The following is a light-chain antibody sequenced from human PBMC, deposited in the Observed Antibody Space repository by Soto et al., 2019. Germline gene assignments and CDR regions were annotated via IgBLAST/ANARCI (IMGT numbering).Light chain of an antibody. Sequence: DVQMTQSPSTLSASVGESVTITCRASQSIAASLAWYQLKPGEAPNLLIYDVSNLESGVPSRCSGSGSGTAFSLTIRSLQPDDFATYYCQKYDYSRTFGQGTKVEIK. CDR3: QKYDYSRT. CDR1: QSIAAS. V-gene: IGKV1-5*01. J-gene: IGKJ1*01. CDR2: DVS.